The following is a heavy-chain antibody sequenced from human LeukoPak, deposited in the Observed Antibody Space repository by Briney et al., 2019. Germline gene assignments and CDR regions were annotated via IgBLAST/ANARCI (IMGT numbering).Heavy chain of an antibody. J-gene: IGHJ3*02. CDR2: IIPIFGTA. CDR3: ACRLGATDAFGI. D-gene: IGHD1-26*01. CDR1: GGTFSSYA. V-gene: IGHV1-69*05. Sequence: SVKVSCKASGGTFSSYAISWVRQAPGQGLEWMGGIIPIFGTANYAQKFQGRVTITTDESTSTAYMELSSLRSEDTAVYYCACRLGATDAFGIWGQGTMVTVSS.